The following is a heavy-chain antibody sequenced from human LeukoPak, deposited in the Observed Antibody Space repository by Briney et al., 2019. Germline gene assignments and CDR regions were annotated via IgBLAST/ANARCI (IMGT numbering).Heavy chain of an antibody. CDR1: GGTFSSYA. D-gene: IGHD4-23*01. CDR3: AIPIDDYGGPPLDY. V-gene: IGHV1-69*04. J-gene: IGHJ4*02. Sequence: PAASVKVSCKASGGTFSSYAISWVRQAPGQGLEWMGRIIPIFGIANYAQKFQGRVTITADKSTSTAYMELSSLRSEDTAVYYCAIPIDDYGGPPLDYWGQGTLVTVSS. CDR2: IIPIFGIA.